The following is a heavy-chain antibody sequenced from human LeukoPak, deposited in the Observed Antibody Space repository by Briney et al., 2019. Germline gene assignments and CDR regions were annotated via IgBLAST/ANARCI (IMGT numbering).Heavy chain of an antibody. CDR2: ISGSGGST. CDR1: GFTFSSYA. D-gene: IGHD3-3*01. Sequence: PGGSLRLSCAASGFTFSSYAMSWVRQAPGKGLEWVSAISGSGGSTYYADSVKGRFTISRDNSKNTLYLQMNSLRAEDTAVYYCAKGKPDYDFWSGYVLDYWGQGTLVTVSS. J-gene: IGHJ4*02. V-gene: IGHV3-23*01. CDR3: AKGKPDYDFWSGYVLDY.